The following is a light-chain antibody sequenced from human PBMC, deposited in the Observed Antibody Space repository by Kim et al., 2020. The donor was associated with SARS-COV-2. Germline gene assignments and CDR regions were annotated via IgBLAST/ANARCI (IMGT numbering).Light chain of an antibody. CDR1: IGSIADNF. Sequence: TVTISCTRSIGSIADNFVPLYQHRPSSAPTTVIYEDDQRPSGVPDRFSGSVDSSPSSASLTLSGLRTEDESDYHCQYYDSANHVIFGGGTQLTVL. V-gene: IGLV6-57*03. J-gene: IGLJ2*01. CDR2: EDD. CDR3: QYYDSANHVI.